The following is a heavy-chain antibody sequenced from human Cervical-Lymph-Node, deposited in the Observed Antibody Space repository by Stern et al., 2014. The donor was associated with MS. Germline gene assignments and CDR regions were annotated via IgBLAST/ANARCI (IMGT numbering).Heavy chain of an antibody. J-gene: IGHJ4*02. D-gene: IGHD5-24*01. CDR2: AWYDGSTA. V-gene: IGHV3-33*01. Sequence: QVQLVQSGGGVVQPGTSLRLSCAASGFTFSSYGMHWVRQAPGKGLEWVALAWYDGSTAYYTNSVKGRFTISRDNSNNTLSLQMNSLTAEDTAVYYCARGHIPYAYNYLFDYWGQGTLVTVSS. CDR3: ARGHIPYAYNYLFDY. CDR1: GFTFSSYG.